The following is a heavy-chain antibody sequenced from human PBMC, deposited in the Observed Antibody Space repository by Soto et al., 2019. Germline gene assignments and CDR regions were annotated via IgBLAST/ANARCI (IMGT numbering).Heavy chain of an antibody. V-gene: IGHV3-23*01. D-gene: IGHD3-22*01. Sequence: GGSLRLSCAASGFTFSSCAMSWVRQAPGKGLEWVSAISGSGGSTYYADSVKGRFTISRDNSKNTLYLQMNSLRAEDTAVYYCAKVRYYYDSSGYSAFDYWGQGTLVTDSS. CDR2: ISGSGGST. CDR1: GFTFSSCA. J-gene: IGHJ4*02. CDR3: AKVRYYYDSSGYSAFDY.